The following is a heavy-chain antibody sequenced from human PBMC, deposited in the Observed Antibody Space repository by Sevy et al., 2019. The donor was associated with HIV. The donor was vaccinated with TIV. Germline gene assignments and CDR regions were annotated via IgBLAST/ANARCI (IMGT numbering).Heavy chain of an antibody. CDR1: GFTFSSHW. D-gene: IGHD3-3*01. V-gene: IGHV3-74*01. CDR2: INSHGTIT. J-gene: IGHJ6*02. Sequence: GGSLRLSCAVSGFTFSSHWMFWVRQAPGKGLVWVSHINSHGTITNYADSVKGRFAISRDNTKNTIYLQMNSLRAEDTAVYYCARGQLLQFLEWPSYGLDVWGQGTTFTVSS. CDR3: ARGQLLQFLEWPSYGLDV.